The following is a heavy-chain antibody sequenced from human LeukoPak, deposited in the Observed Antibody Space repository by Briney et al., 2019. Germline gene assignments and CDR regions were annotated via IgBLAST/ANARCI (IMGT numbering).Heavy chain of an antibody. J-gene: IGHJ6*04. CDR2: IYHSGST. CDR3: ARSYGDYVYYYGMDV. CDR1: GGSISSSNW. Sequence: SETLSLTCAVSGGSISSSNWWSWVRQPPRKGLEWIGEIYHSGSTNYNPSLKSRVTISVVKSKNQFSLKLSSVTAADTAVYYCARSYGDYVYYYGMDVWGKGTTVTVSS. D-gene: IGHD4-17*01. V-gene: IGHV4-4*02.